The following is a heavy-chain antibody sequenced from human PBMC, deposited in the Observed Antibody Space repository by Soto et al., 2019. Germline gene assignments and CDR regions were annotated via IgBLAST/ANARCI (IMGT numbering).Heavy chain of an antibody. J-gene: IGHJ3*02. V-gene: IGHV3-23*01. CDR3: AQDYRENEPYEVYGSGSYSHRDKAFDI. D-gene: IGHD3-10*01. Sequence: GGSLRLSCAASGVTFSSYAMSWVRQAPGKWLDWVSAISGSGGSTYYADSVKGRFTISRDNSKNTLYLQMNSLRAEDTAVYYCAQDYRENEPYEVYGSGSYSHRDKAFDIWGQVTMVTVSS. CDR1: GVTFSSYA. CDR2: ISGSGGST.